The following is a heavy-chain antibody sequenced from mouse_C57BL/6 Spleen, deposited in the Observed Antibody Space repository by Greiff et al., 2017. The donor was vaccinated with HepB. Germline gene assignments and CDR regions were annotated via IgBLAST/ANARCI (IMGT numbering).Heavy chain of an antibody. CDR1: GFTFSSYG. CDR3: ARQILPRYFDY. Sequence: EVHLVESGGDLVKPGGSLKLSCAASGFTFSSYGMSWVRQTPDKRLEWVATISSGGSYTYYPDSVKGRFTISRDNAKNTLYLQMSSLKSEDTAMYYCARQILPRYFDYWGQGTTLTVSS. CDR2: ISSGGSYT. J-gene: IGHJ2*01. V-gene: IGHV5-6*01. D-gene: IGHD1-1*01.